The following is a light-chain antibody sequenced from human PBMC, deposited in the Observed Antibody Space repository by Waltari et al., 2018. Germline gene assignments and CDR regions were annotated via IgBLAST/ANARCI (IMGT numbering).Light chain of an antibody. V-gene: IGKV2-30*02. Sequence: DVVMTQSPLSLPVTLGQPASISCRSSQSLVHTDGNTYLNWFQQRPGQPPRRLIYKISRRESGVPDRFSGSGSGTDFTLKISRVEAEDVGVYYCMQCSHWPRTFGQGTKLEI. J-gene: IGKJ2*01. CDR2: KIS. CDR1: QSLVHTDGNTY. CDR3: MQCSHWPRT.